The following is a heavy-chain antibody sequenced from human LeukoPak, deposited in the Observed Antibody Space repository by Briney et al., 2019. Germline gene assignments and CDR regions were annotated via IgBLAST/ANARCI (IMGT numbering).Heavy chain of an antibody. J-gene: IGHJ4*02. Sequence: PGGSLRLSCAASQFTFTSYAMSWVRQAPGRGLEWVSSIGDSGVPTYYADSVKGRFTISRDNAKNTVYLQMNSLRAEDTAVYYCARSDGGFDYWGQGTLVTVSA. CDR3: ARSDGGFDY. V-gene: IGHV3-23*01. D-gene: IGHD5-24*01. CDR2: IGDSGVPT. CDR1: QFTFTSYA.